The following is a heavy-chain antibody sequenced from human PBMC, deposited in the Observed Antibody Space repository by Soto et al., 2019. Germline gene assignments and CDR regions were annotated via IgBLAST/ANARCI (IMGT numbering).Heavy chain of an antibody. D-gene: IGHD4-17*01. Sequence: GGSLRLSCAASGFTFSSYAMHWVRQAPGKGLEWVAVISYDGSNKYYADSVKGRFTISRDNSKNTLYLQMNSLRAEDTAVYYCARDRSTVVRGASLGIFDYWGQGTLVTVSS. CDR2: ISYDGSNK. CDR3: ARDRSTVVRGASLGIFDY. J-gene: IGHJ4*02. V-gene: IGHV3-30-3*01. CDR1: GFTFSSYA.